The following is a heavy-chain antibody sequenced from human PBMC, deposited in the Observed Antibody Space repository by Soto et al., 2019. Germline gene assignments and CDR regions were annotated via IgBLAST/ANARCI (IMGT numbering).Heavy chain of an antibody. Sequence: GGSLRLSCAASGFTFSSYAMHWVRQAPGKGLEWVAVISYDGSNKYYADSVKGRFTISRDNSKNTLYLQMNSLRAEDTAVYYCARDRQVTTVTASDYWGQGTLVTVSS. V-gene: IGHV3-30-3*01. CDR3: ARDRQVTTVTASDY. D-gene: IGHD4-4*01. CDR1: GFTFSSYA. J-gene: IGHJ4*02. CDR2: ISYDGSNK.